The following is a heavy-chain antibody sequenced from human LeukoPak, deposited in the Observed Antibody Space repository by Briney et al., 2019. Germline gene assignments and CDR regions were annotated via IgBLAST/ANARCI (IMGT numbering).Heavy chain of an antibody. CDR2: ISSSSTYI. CDR3: ARGRSITLLRGVAMSDGFDI. Sequence: PGGSLRLSCAASGFTFSSYSMNWVRQAPGKGLEWVSSISSSSTYIYYADSVKGRVTISRDNAKNSLYLQMNGLRAEDTAVYYCARGRSITLLRGVAMSDGFDIWGQGAMVTVSS. J-gene: IGHJ3*02. V-gene: IGHV3-21*01. CDR1: GFTFSSYS. D-gene: IGHD3-10*01.